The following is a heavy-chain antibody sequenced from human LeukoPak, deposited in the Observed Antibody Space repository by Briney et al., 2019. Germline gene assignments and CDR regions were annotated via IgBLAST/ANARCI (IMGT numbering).Heavy chain of an antibody. D-gene: IGHD4-17*01. Sequence: SQTLSLTCTVSGGSISSGSYYWSWIRQPAGKGLEWIGRIYTSGSTNYNPSLKSRVTISVDTFKNQFSLKLSSVTAADTAVYYCARGYGDYRPLDYWGQGTLVTVSS. CDR2: IYTSGST. V-gene: IGHV4-61*02. CDR1: GGSISSGSYY. CDR3: ARGYGDYRPLDY. J-gene: IGHJ4*02.